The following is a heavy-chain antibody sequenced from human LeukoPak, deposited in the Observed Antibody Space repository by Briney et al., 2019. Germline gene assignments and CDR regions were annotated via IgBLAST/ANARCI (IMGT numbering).Heavy chain of an antibody. J-gene: IGHJ6*02. CDR1: GGSFSGYY. CDR3: ARDGVPAGMDV. CDR2: IYYSGST. V-gene: IGHV4-59*12. D-gene: IGHD2-2*01. Sequence: SETLSLTCAVYGGSFSGYYWSWIRQPPGKGLEWIGYIYYSGSTNYNPSLKSRVTISVDTSKNQFSLKLSSVTAADTAVYYCARDGVPAGMDVWGQGTTVTVSS.